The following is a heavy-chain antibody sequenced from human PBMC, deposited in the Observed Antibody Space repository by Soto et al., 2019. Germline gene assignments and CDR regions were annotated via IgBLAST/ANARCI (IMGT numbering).Heavy chain of an antibody. J-gene: IGHJ5*02. V-gene: IGHV2-5*01. Sequence: SGPTLVNPTQTLTLTCTFSGFSLSSSEVGVGWIRQPPGKALEWLALIFWNDDERYNPSLKSRLTITKDISKNQVVLTMTNMDPVDTATYYCAHSRVFDWFDPWGQGTLVTVSS. CDR3: AHSRVFDWFDP. CDR2: IFWNDDE. D-gene: IGHD6-13*01. CDR1: GFSLSSSEVG.